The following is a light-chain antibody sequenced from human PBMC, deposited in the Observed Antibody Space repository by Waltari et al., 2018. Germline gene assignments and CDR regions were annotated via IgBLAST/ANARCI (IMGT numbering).Light chain of an antibody. CDR2: DAS. V-gene: IGKV3-11*01. Sequence: EIVLTQSPVTLSLSPGESATLSCRASQSVDTYLAWFQQKPGQAPRLLIYDASKRATVISPRCSGSGSWTDFHLTITSLEPEDFSLYYGQQRRNWPLLTFGGGTRVEIK. J-gene: IGKJ4*02. CDR1: QSVDTY. CDR3: QQRRNWPLLT.